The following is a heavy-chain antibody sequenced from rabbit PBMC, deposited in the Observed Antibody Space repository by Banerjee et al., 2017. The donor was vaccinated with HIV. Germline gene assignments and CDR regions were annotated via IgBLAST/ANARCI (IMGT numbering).Heavy chain of an antibody. CDR3: ARILVFSGSSYPYNL. CDR2: IDPVVGST. V-gene: IGHV1S7*01. J-gene: IGHJ4*01. Sequence: QLKETGGGLVQPGGSLTLSCKASGFDFSNYYITWVRQAPGKGLEWIGYIDPVVGSTYEARGVNGRFPISRHNAQNTLYLQLYSLTAADTATYFCARILVFSGSSYPYNLWGPGTLVTVS. D-gene: IGHD8-1*01. CDR1: GFDFSNYY.